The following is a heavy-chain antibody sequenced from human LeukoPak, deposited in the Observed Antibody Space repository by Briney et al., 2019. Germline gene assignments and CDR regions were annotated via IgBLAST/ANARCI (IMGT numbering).Heavy chain of an antibody. J-gene: IGHJ6*03. CDR2: INHSGST. D-gene: IGHD3-3*01. CDR3: ASGPKGDFWSGYLGAYYYMDV. CDR1: GGSFSGYY. V-gene: IGHV4-34*01. Sequence: SETLSLTCAVYGGSFSGYYWSWIRQPPGKGLEWIGEINHSGSTNYNPSLKSRVTLSVDTSKNQFSLKLSSVTAADTAVYYCASGPKGDFWSGYLGAYYYMDVWGKGTTVTVSS.